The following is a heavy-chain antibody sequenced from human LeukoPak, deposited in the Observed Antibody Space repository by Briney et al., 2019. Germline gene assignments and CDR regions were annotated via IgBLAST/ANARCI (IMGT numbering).Heavy chain of an antibody. D-gene: IGHD4-17*01. V-gene: IGHV3-30*03. CDR1: GFTFSRSG. Sequence: QPGRSLRLSCAASGFTFSRSGMHWVRQAPGKGLEWVAIISYGGTNKYYADSVKGRFTISRDNSKNTLYLQMNSLRVEDTAVYFCARDNRYGDYKGFDYWGRGTLVTVSS. CDR2: ISYGGTNK. J-gene: IGHJ4*02. CDR3: ARDNRYGDYKGFDY.